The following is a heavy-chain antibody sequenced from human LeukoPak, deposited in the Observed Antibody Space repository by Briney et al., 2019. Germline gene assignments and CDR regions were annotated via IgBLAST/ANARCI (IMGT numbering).Heavy chain of an antibody. CDR3: ARTQFSGIVGATTQFDY. CDR1: GYSISSGYY. D-gene: IGHD1-26*01. Sequence: SETLSLTCAVSGYSISSGYYWGWIRQPPGKGLEWIGSIYHSGYPYYNPSLKSRVTMSVDTSKNLFSLELTSVTAADTAVYYCARTQFSGIVGATTQFDYWGQGTLVTVSS. J-gene: IGHJ4*02. V-gene: IGHV4-38-2*01. CDR2: IYHSGYP.